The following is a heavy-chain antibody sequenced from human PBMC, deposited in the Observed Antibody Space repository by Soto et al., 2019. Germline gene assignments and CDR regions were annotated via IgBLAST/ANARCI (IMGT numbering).Heavy chain of an antibody. J-gene: IGHJ6*02. Sequence: GSLRLSCAASGFTFSSYDMHWVRQATGKGLEWVSAIGTAGDTYYPGSVKGRFTISRENAKNSLYLQMNSLRAEDTAVYYCARDGFKGYYYGMDVWGQGTTVTVSS. CDR2: IGTAGDT. CDR3: ARDGFKGYYYGMDV. V-gene: IGHV3-13*01. CDR1: GFTFSSYD.